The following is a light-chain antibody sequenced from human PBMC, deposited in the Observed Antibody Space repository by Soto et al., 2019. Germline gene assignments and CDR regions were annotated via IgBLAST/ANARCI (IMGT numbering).Light chain of an antibody. CDR1: QSISSN. CDR3: QQYNNWPPYN. J-gene: IGKJ2*01. Sequence: EIVMTQSPATLYVSPGDRATVSCRASQSISSNLAWYQHKPGQAPRLLIYGASTRATGIPDRFSGSGSGAEFTLTISNLQSEDFAVYYCQQYNNWPPYNFGQGTKLEIK. V-gene: IGKV3-15*01. CDR2: GAS.